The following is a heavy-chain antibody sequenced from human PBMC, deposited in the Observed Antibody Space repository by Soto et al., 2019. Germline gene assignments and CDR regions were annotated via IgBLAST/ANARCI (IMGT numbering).Heavy chain of an antibody. Sequence: AGGSLRLSCAASGFTFSSYAMNWVRQAPGKGLEWVSVITISGSGTNYADSVKGRFTISRDNFKNTLFLQMNSLRAEDTAVYYCAKETPGTLDYWGQGILVTVSS. CDR3: AKETPGTLDY. V-gene: IGHV3-23*01. J-gene: IGHJ4*02. CDR1: GFTFSSYA. D-gene: IGHD1-1*01. CDR2: ITISGSGT.